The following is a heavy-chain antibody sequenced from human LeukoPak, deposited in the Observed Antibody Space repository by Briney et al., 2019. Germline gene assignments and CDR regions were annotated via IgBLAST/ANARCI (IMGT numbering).Heavy chain of an antibody. J-gene: IGHJ4*02. CDR3: ARDLSVAAAGGIDY. Sequence: PSETLSLTCTVSGGSISSYYWSWIRQPPGKGLEWIGYIYYSGSTNYNPSLKSRVTISVDTSKNQFSLKLSSVTAADTAVYYCARDLSVAAAGGIDYWGQGTLVTISS. V-gene: IGHV4-59*01. D-gene: IGHD6-13*01. CDR1: GGSISSYY. CDR2: IYYSGST.